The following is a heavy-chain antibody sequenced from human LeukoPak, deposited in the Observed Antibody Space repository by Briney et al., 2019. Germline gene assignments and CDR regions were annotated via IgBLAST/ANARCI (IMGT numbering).Heavy chain of an antibody. D-gene: IGHD3-10*01. V-gene: IGHV3-30*04. CDR1: GFTFSSYA. J-gene: IGHJ4*02. CDR3: ARDQRITMVRGVISTRPFDY. CDR2: ISYDGSNK. Sequence: PGGYLRLSCAASGFTFSSYAMHRVRQAPGKGLEWVAVISYDGSNKYYADSVKGRFTISRDNSKNTLYLQMNSLRAEDTAVYYCARDQRITMVRGVISTRPFDYWGQGTLVTVSS.